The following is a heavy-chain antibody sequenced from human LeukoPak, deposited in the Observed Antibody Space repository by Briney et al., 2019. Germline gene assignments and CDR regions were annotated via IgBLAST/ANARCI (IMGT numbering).Heavy chain of an antibody. Sequence: PGGSLRLSCAASGFTFSSYGMHWVRQAPGKGLEWVAVISYDGSNKYYADSVKGRFTISRDNSKNTLYLQMNSLRAEDTAVYYCAKDIFPRQPTDIVATIGDYWGQGTLVTVSS. V-gene: IGHV3-30*18. CDR1: GFTFSSYG. CDR2: ISYDGSNK. J-gene: IGHJ4*02. D-gene: IGHD5-12*01. CDR3: AKDIFPRQPTDIVATIGDY.